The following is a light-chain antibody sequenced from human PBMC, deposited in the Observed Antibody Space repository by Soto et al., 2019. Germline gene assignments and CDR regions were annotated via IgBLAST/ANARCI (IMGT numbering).Light chain of an antibody. CDR2: GAS. V-gene: IGKV3-20*01. J-gene: IGKJ5*01. CDR1: QSVSSD. CDR3: QQYGSSPLIS. Sequence: EIVMTQSPGTLSVSPGERVTLSCRASQSVSSDLAWYQQKPGQAPRLLIFGASKRATGIPDRFSGSGSGRDFTLTISGLEPEDFAVYYCQQYGSSPLISFGQGTRLEIK.